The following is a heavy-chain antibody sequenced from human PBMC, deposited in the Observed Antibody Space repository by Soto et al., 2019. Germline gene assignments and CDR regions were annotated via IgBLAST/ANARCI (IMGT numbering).Heavy chain of an antibody. V-gene: IGHV4-30-4*01. CDR3: AGDRSNSPDYFDY. CDR2: IYYSGRT. Sequence: QVQLQESGPGLVKPSQTLSLTCTVSGGSIIRDDYYWTWIRQPPGKGLEWIGYIYYSGRTKYNPSLESRDTISRDTSKNHFSLRLSAVSAADTAVYYCAGDRSNSPDYFDYWGQGTLVTVSS. CDR1: GGSIIRDDYY. J-gene: IGHJ4*02. D-gene: IGHD6-6*01.